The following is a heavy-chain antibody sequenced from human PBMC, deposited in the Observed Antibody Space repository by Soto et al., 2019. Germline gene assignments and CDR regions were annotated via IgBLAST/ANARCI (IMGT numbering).Heavy chain of an antibody. D-gene: IGHD3-3*01. Sequence: HPGGSLRLSCAASGFTFSSYAMSWVRQAPGKGLEWVSAISGSGGSTYYADSVKGRFTISRDNSKNTLYLQMNSLRAEDTAVYYCAKAPTITIFGVVTSYYYYGMDVWGQGTTVTVSS. J-gene: IGHJ6*02. V-gene: IGHV3-23*01. CDR1: GFTFSSYA. CDR3: AKAPTITIFGVVTSYYYYGMDV. CDR2: ISGSGGST.